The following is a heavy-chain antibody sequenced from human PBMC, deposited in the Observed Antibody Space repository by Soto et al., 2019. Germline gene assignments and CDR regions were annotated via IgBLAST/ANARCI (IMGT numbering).Heavy chain of an antibody. CDR3: ARGLFADVNY. CDR1: GFTVSSNY. Sequence: GGSLRLSCAASGFTVSSNYMTWVRQAPGKGLEWVSVIYTGGTTYYADSVKGRFTISRDNSKNTLYLQMNSLRAEDTAVYYCARGLFADVNYCGRGTLVTVSS. CDR2: IYTGGTT. D-gene: IGHD3-3*01. V-gene: IGHV3-53*01. J-gene: IGHJ4*02.